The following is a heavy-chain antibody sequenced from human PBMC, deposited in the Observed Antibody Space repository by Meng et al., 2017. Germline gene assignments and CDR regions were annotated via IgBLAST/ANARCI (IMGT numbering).Heavy chain of an antibody. CDR1: GYIFTSYG. J-gene: IGHJ4*02. D-gene: IGHD3/OR15-3a*01. CDR2: MNPNSGNT. Sequence: QVQLVQSGAEVKKPGASVKVYCKASGYIFTSYGISWVRQAPGQGLEWMGWMNPNSGNTGYAQKFQGRVTMTRNTSISTAYMELSSLRSEDTAVYYCARGPNRWTGFDYWGQGTLVTVSS. V-gene: IGHV1-8*02. CDR3: ARGPNRWTGFDY.